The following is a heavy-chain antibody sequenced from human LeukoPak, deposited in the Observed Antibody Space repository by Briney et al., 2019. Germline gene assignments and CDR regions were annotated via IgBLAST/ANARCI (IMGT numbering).Heavy chain of an antibody. CDR1: GGSFSGYY. V-gene: IGHV4-34*01. Sequence: SETLSLTCAVYGGSFSGYYWSWIRQPPGKGLEWIGEINHSGSTNYNPSLKSRVTISVDTSKNQFSLKLSSVTAADTAVYYCARAGYGDYVGLYYYYYMDVWGKGTTVTISS. D-gene: IGHD4-17*01. CDR3: ARAGYGDYVGLYYYYYMDV. J-gene: IGHJ6*03. CDR2: INHSGST.